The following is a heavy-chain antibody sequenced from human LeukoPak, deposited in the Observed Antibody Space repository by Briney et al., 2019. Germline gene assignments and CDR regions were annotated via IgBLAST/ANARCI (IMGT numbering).Heavy chain of an antibody. CDR3: ARGRWLQLWGDY. CDR2: INSNTGDT. D-gene: IGHD5-18*01. V-gene: IGHV1-2*02. J-gene: IGHJ4*02. CDR1: GYTFTDYY. Sequence: ASLKLSCTASGYTFTDYYMHWVRQAPGQGPEWMGWINSNTGDTKYAQTFQDRVTLTQDTSINTAYMELSRLESDDTAVFYCARGRWLQLWGDYWGQGTPLTVSS.